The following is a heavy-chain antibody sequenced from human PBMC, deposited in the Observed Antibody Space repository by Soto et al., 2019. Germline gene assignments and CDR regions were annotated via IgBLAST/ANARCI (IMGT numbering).Heavy chain of an antibody. CDR2: INAGNGNT. J-gene: IGHJ2*01. CDR3: ARMSIAARPAATGYWYFDL. Sequence: QVQLVQSGAEVQKPGASVKVSCKASGYTFTSYAMHWVRQAPGQRLEWMGWINAGNGNTKYSQKFQGRVTITRDTSASTAYMELSSLRSEDTAVYYCARMSIAARPAATGYWYFDLWGRGTLVTVSS. CDR1: GYTFTSYA. D-gene: IGHD6-6*01. V-gene: IGHV1-3*01.